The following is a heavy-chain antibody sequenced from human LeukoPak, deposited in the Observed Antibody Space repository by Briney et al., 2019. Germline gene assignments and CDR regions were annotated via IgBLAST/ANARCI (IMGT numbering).Heavy chain of an antibody. CDR1: GFTFSSYE. V-gene: IGHV3-21*01. CDR3: ARGLVPMAAFDY. D-gene: IGHD6-6*01. CDR2: ISSSSSYI. Sequence: GGSLRLSCAASGFTFSSYEMNWVRQAPGKGLEWVSSISSSSSYIYYADSVKGRFTISRDNAKNSLYLQMNSLRAEDTAVYYCARGLVPMAAFDYWGQGTLVTVSS. J-gene: IGHJ4*02.